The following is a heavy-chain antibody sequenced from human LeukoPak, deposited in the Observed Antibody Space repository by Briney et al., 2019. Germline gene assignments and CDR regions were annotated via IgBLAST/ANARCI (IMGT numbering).Heavy chain of an antibody. Sequence: GGSLRLSCAASGFTFSTYWMTWVRRAPGKGLEWVANIKQDGSERYYVDSVKGRFTISRDNAKNSLYLQMNSLRAEDTAVYYCARGPLGGKRAGYAQYYFDYWGQGTLVTVSS. D-gene: IGHD3-9*01. CDR1: GFTFSTYW. CDR2: IKQDGSER. J-gene: IGHJ4*02. V-gene: IGHV3-7*01. CDR3: ARGPLGGKRAGYAQYYFDY.